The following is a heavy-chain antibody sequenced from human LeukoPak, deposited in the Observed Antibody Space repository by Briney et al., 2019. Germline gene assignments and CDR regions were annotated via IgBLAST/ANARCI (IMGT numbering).Heavy chain of an antibody. D-gene: IGHD6-19*01. CDR3: VRAGELYNSGSYLEY. Sequence: SVTVSCMASGGTFSNYAVSWVRQAPGQGLEWVGWFIPVFGLANYAQKLQGRVTITAHESPRPVYMAPSNLRTEVTAVSLRVRAGELYNSGSYLEYWGEGGLVTVSS. CDR1: GGTFSNYA. CDR2: FIPVFGLA. J-gene: IGHJ4*02. V-gene: IGHV1-69*13.